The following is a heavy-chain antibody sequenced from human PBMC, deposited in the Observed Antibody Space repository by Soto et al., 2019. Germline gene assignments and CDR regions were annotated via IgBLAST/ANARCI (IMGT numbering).Heavy chain of an antibody. Sequence: SETLSLPCTVSGGSMSSNYWTWIRQSPEKGLEWIGYIYYTGSTKYNPSLKSRVTISLDTSKTQFSLRLTSVTSADTAIYYCARGGSYGDFFDSWGQGAEVTVSS. J-gene: IGHJ4*02. CDR2: IYYTGST. D-gene: IGHD4-17*01. V-gene: IGHV4-59*01. CDR1: GGSMSSNY. CDR3: ARGGSYGDFFDS.